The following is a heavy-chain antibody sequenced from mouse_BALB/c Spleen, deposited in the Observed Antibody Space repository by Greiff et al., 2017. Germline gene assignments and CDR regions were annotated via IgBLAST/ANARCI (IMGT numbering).Heavy chain of an antibody. V-gene: IGHV1-69*02. CDR3: ARSSKGFAY. Sequence: QVQLQQPGAELVKPGASVKLSCKASGYTFTSYWMHWVKQRPGQGLEWIGEIDPSDSYTNYNQKFKGKATLTVDKSSSTAYMQLSSLTSEDSAVYYCARSSKGFAYWGQGTLVTVSA. J-gene: IGHJ3*01. CDR2: IDPSDSYT. CDR1: GYTFTSYW.